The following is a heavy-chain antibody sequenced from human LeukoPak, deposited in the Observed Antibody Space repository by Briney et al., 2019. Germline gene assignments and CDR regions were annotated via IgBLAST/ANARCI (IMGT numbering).Heavy chain of an antibody. J-gene: IGHJ4*02. Sequence: GGSLRLSCAASGFTFSSYSMNWVRQAPGKGLEWVSSISSSSSYIYYADSVKGRFTISRDNAKNSLYLQMNSLRAEDTAVYYCARDPPAVAANTYGWGQGILVTVSS. D-gene: IGHD6-6*01. CDR3: ARDPPAVAANTYG. CDR2: ISSSSSYI. CDR1: GFTFSSYS. V-gene: IGHV3-21*01.